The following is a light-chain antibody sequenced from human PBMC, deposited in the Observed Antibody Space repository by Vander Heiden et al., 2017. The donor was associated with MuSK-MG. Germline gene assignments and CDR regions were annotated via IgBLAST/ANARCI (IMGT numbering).Light chain of an antibody. CDR2: KAS. Sequence: DIQMTQSPSTLSASVGDRVTITCRASQSISSWLAWYQQKPVKALKLLIYKASSLESGVPSRFSGSGSGTEFTLTISSLQPDDFATYYCQQYNSYPWTFGQGTKVEIK. CDR3: QQYNSYPWT. J-gene: IGKJ1*01. CDR1: QSISSW. V-gene: IGKV1-5*03.